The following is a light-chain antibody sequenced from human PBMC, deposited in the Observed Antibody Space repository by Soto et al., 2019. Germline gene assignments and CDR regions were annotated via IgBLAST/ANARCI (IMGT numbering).Light chain of an antibody. Sequence: QSVLTQPPSASGTPGPRVTISCSGSSSNIGSNTVHWYQQLPGTAPKLLIYSNNQRPSGVPDRFSGSKSGTSASLAISGLQSEDEADYYCAAWDDSLSVVFGGGTKRTVL. CDR2: SNN. CDR3: AAWDDSLSVV. V-gene: IGLV1-44*01. CDR1: SSNIGSNT. J-gene: IGLJ2*01.